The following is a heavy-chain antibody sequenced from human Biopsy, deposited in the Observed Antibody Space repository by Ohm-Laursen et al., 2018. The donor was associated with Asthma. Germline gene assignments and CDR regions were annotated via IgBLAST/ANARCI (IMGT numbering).Heavy chain of an antibody. CDR3: ARGDSSNWSHYYFNY. Sequence: GSLRLSCIASGFAVSRDHMFWVRQAPGKGLEWVSVIYSGGTSHPADSVRGRFTISRDYSKNTLYLQMHSLIAEDTAVYYCARGDSSNWSHYYFNYWGQRTLVTVSS. V-gene: IGHV3-53*01. D-gene: IGHD3-22*01. J-gene: IGHJ4*02. CDR2: IYSGGTS. CDR1: GFAVSRDH.